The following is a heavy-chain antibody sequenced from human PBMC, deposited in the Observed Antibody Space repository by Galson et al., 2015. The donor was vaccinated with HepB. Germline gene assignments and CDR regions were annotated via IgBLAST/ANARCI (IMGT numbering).Heavy chain of an antibody. V-gene: IGHV3-48*02. CDR3: ARGGGYDFWSGYYKPYYFDY. J-gene: IGHJ4*02. D-gene: IGHD3-3*01. CDR1: GFTFSSYS. CDR2: ISSSSSTI. Sequence: SLRLSCAASGFTFSSYSMNWVRQAPGKGLEWVSYISSSSSTIYYADSVKGRFTISRDNAKNSLYLQMNSLRDEDTAVYYCARGGGYDFWSGYYKPYYFDYWGQGTLVTVSS.